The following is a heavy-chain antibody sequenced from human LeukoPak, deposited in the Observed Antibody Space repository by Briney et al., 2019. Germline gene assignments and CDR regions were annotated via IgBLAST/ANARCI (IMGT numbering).Heavy chain of an antibody. CDR1: GYTFTSYG. Sequence: GASVKVSCKASGYTFTSYGINWVRQSTGQGLEWRGWMNPNSGNTGYAQKFQGRVTMTRNTSISTAYMELSSLRSEDTAVYYCARGVGLYDFWSGYYRGHWFDPWGQGTLVTVSS. V-gene: IGHV1-8*01. CDR3: ARGVGLYDFWSGYYRGHWFDP. CDR2: MNPNSGNT. J-gene: IGHJ5*02. D-gene: IGHD3-3*01.